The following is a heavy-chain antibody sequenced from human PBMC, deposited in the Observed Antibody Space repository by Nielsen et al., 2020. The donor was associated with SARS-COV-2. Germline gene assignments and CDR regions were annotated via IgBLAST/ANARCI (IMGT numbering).Heavy chain of an antibody. CDR2: IHPDGSVK. V-gene: IGHV3-7*01. Sequence: GGSLRLSCAASGFSFRTSWMNWVRQGPGKRLEWVANIHPDGSVKRHVDSVMGRFTISRDNAKNSVYLQLNSLRAEDTAVYYCARDCGVSCHWFNPWGQGTLVTVSS. CDR1: GFSFRTSW. CDR3: ARDCGVSCHWFNP. J-gene: IGHJ5*02. D-gene: IGHD2-2*01.